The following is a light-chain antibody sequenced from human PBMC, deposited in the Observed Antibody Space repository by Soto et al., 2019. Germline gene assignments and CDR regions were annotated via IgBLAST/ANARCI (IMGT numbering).Light chain of an antibody. CDR3: QHYANLPRT. CDR1: LDIKKY. CDR2: GAS. Sequence: DIQMTQSPSYLSAPVGDRVTITCQASLDIKKYLNLFQQKPGKARKLLIYGASNLETGVPSRFRGSGSETDFIFTITSVQPEDSATYFCQHYANLPRTFGGGTKVDI. V-gene: IGKV1-33*01. J-gene: IGKJ4*01.